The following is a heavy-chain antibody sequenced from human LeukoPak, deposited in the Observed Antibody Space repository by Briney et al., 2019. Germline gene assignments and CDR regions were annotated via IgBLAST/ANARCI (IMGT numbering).Heavy chain of an antibody. V-gene: IGHV3-48*04. CDR2: ISSSSSTI. D-gene: IGHD6-13*01. CDR1: GFTFSSYS. J-gene: IGHJ6*03. Sequence: GGSLRLSRAASGFTFSSYSMNWVRQAPGKGLEWVSYISSSSSTIYYADSVKGRFTISRDNAKNSLYLQMNSLRAEDTAVYYCARRKEQLVLYYYYYYMDVWGKGTTVTVSS. CDR3: ARRKEQLVLYYYYYYMDV.